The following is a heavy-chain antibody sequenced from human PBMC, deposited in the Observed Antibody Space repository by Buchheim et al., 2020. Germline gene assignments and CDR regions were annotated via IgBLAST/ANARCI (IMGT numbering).Heavy chain of an antibody. Sequence: QVQLQQWGAGLLKPSETLSLTCAVYGGSFSGYYWSWIRQPPGKGLEWIGEINHSGSTNYNPSLKSRVTISVDTSKNQFSLKLGAVTAADTAVYYCARGGSGRRLRFLEWLPPHTKLPRDYYYYGMDVWGQGTT. V-gene: IGHV4-34*01. CDR2: INHSGST. CDR3: ARGGSGRRLRFLEWLPPHTKLPRDYYYYGMDV. J-gene: IGHJ6*02. CDR1: GGSFSGYY. D-gene: IGHD3-3*01.